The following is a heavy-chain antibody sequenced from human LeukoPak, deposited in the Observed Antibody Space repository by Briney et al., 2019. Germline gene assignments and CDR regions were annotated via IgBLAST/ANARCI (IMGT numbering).Heavy chain of an antibody. V-gene: IGHV4-59*01. CDR2: IYYSGST. D-gene: IGHD6-13*01. J-gene: IGHJ5*02. CDR3: AKLAAAAWFDP. Sequence: SETLSLTCTVSGGSISSYYWSWIRQPPGKGLEWIGYIYYSGSTNYNPSLKSRVTISVDTSKNPFSLKLSSVTAADTAVYYCAKLAAAAWFDPWGQGTLVTVSS. CDR1: GGSISSYY.